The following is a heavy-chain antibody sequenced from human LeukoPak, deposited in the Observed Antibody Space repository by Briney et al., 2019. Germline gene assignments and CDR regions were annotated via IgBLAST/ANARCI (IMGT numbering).Heavy chain of an antibody. CDR3: ARDIAAAAPRV. D-gene: IGHD6-13*01. CDR1: GFTFSSYA. J-gene: IGHJ4*02. V-gene: IGHV3-23*01. CDR2: ISGSGGST. Sequence: AGGSLRLSCAASGFTFSSYAMSWVGQAPGKGLEWVSAISGSGGSTYYAASVKGRFTISRDNAKNSLYLQMNSLRAEDTAVYYCARDIAAAAPRVWGQGTLVTVSS.